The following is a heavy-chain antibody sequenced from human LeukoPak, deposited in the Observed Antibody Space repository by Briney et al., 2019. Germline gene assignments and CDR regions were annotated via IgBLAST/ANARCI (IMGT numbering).Heavy chain of an antibody. J-gene: IGHJ5*02. V-gene: IGHV4-39*01. Sequence: SETLSLTCTVSGGSISSSSYYWGWIRQPPGKGLEWIGSIYYSGSTYYNPSLKSRVTISVDTSMDQFSLKLSSVTAADTAVYYCARHDPGIVGATNDGFDPWGQGTLVTVSS. CDR1: GGSISSSSYY. D-gene: IGHD1-26*01. CDR2: IYYSGST. CDR3: ARHDPGIVGATNDGFDP.